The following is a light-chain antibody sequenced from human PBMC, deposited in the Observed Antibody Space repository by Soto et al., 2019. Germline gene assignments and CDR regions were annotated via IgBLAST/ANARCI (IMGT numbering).Light chain of an antibody. CDR3: QQLNSSPWT. V-gene: IGKV1-9*01. J-gene: IGKJ1*01. CDR2: AAS. CDR1: QGISGY. Sequence: DIQLTQSPSFLSASVGDRVTITCRASQGISGYLAWYQQKLGKAPKLLIYAASTLQGGVPSRFSGSGSGTEFTLTISSLQPGDFATYYCQQLNSSPWTFGQGTKVEIK.